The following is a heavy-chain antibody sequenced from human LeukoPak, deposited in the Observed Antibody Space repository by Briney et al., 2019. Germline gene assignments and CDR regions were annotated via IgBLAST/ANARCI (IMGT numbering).Heavy chain of an antibody. CDR2: ISSGSTYI. CDR3: ARRVASANDAFDI. V-gene: IGHV3-21*01. D-gene: IGHD6-13*01. Sequence: GGCLRLSCVASGFTFSSYSMNWVRQAPGKGLEWVSSISSGSTYIYYGDSLKGRFTISNNNAKNSLYLQMTSLRAEDTAVYYCARRVASANDAFDIWGQGTMVTVSS. J-gene: IGHJ3*02. CDR1: GFTFSSYS.